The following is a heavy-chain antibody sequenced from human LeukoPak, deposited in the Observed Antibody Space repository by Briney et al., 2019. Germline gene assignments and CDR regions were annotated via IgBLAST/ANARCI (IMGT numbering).Heavy chain of an antibody. V-gene: IGHV3-30*04. J-gene: IGHJ4*02. CDR2: ISYDGSNK. CDR1: GFTFSSYA. D-gene: IGHD3-16*01. Sequence: PGGSLRLSCAASGFTFSSYAMHWVRQAPGKGLEWVAVISYDGSNKYYADSVKGRFTISRDNSKNTLYLQMNSLRAEDTAVYYCAGRGTKFDYWGQGTLVTVSS. CDR3: AGRGTKFDY.